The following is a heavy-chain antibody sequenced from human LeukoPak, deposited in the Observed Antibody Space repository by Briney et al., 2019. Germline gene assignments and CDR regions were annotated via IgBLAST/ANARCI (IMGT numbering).Heavy chain of an antibody. V-gene: IGHV5-51*01. CDR1: GYTFMKYW. D-gene: IGHD6-19*01. J-gene: IGHJ4*01. Sequence: GESLKISCKGSGYTFMKYWIGWVRQMPGKSLEWMGIIYPGDSDTRYSPSFQGQVTISADKSINTAYLQWNSLKASDTAMYYCARATAVAGTGMDFLDYWGQGTLVTVPS. CDR2: IYPGDSDT. CDR3: ARATAVAGTGMDFLDY.